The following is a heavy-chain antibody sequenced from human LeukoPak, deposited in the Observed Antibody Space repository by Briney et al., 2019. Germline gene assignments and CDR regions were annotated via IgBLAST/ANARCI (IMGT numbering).Heavy chain of an antibody. D-gene: IGHD2-15*01. Sequence: GGSLRLSCAASGFTFSSYWMSWVRQAPGRGLEWVANIKQDGSEKYYVDSVKGRFTISRDNAKNSLYLQMNSLRAEDTAVYYCARDLCSGGSCFLDWGQGTLVTVSS. V-gene: IGHV3-7*01. CDR1: GFTFSSYW. CDR2: IKQDGSEK. CDR3: ARDLCSGGSCFLD. J-gene: IGHJ4*02.